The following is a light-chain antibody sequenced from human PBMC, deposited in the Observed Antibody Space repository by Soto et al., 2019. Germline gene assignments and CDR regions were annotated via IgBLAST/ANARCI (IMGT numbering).Light chain of an antibody. CDR3: QQYNNWPPIT. Sequence: ETVMTQSPASLSVSPGERAALSCRGSQSVSSKLAWYQQKPGQAPRLLIYGASTRATGIPARFSGSGSGTEFTLTISSLQSEDFAVYYCQQYNNWPPITFGQGTRLE. V-gene: IGKV3-15*01. CDR2: GAS. CDR1: QSVSSK. J-gene: IGKJ5*01.